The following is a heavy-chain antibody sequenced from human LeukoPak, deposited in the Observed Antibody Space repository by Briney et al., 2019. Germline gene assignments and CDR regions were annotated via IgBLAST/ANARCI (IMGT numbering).Heavy chain of an antibody. CDR3: ARDSSIWAGHYYYMLL. V-gene: IGHV4-59*01. CDR2: MYNSGST. J-gene: IGHJ6*03. CDR1: GGSISSYY. D-gene: IGHD6-13*01. Sequence: SXXLSLTCTVSGGSISSYYWSWIRQRPGKGREWMAYMYNSGSTNYNPYLKRGVTISVDTCKNEFSLKLSSLTAADTAVYYSARDSSIWAGHYYYMLLWGKGTTVTVSS.